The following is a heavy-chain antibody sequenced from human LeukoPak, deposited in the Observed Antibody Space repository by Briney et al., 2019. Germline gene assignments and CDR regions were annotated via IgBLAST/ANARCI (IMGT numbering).Heavy chain of an antibody. V-gene: IGHV3-33*08. CDR3: AKNSAAGTRLTMYYFDY. Sequence: GGSLRLSCAASGFTFSGYGMHWVRQAPGKGLEWVAVIWYGGSNKYYADSVKGRFTISRDNSKNTLYLQMNSLRAEDTAVYYCAKNSAAGTRLTMYYFDYWGQGTLVTVSS. D-gene: IGHD6-13*01. J-gene: IGHJ4*02. CDR2: IWYGGSNK. CDR1: GFTFSGYG.